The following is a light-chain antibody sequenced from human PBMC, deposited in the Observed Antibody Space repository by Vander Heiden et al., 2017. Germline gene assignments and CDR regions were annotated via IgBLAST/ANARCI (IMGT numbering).Light chain of an antibody. CDR2: DDS. Sequence: SYVRTQPPPVSVAPGQTARIPGGGNNIGSKSVHWYQQRPGQAPVLVVYDDSDRPSGIPERFSGSNSGNTATLTISRVEAGDEADYYCQVWDSSSDLVVFGGGTKLTVL. V-gene: IGLV3-21*02. CDR1: NIGSKS. J-gene: IGLJ2*01. CDR3: QVWDSSSDLVV.